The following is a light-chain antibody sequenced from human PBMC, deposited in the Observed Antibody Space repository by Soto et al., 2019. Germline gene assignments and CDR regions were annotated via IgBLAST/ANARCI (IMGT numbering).Light chain of an antibody. CDR2: DAS. CDR3: QQRRNWYT. V-gene: IGKV3-11*01. CDR1: QNVSNY. Sequence: EIVLTQSPATLSLSPGERATLSCRASQNVSNYLGWYQQKPGQAPRLLIYDASNSATGIPARFSGSGSGTAFTLTISSLEPEDFAVYYCQQRRNWYTFGQGTKLEIK. J-gene: IGKJ2*01.